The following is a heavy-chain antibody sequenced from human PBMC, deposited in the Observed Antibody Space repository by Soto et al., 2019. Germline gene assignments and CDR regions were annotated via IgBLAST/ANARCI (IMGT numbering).Heavy chain of an antibody. J-gene: IGHJ4*02. Sequence: GASVKVSCKGSGYTFTGYYMHWVRQAPGQGLEWMGWINPNSGGTNYAQKFQGRVTMTRDTSISTAYMELSRLRSDDTAVYYCARVRAYSSSFDYWGQGTLVTVSS. V-gene: IGHV1-2*02. CDR2: INPNSGGT. CDR3: ARVRAYSSSFDY. D-gene: IGHD6-6*01. CDR1: GYTFTGYY.